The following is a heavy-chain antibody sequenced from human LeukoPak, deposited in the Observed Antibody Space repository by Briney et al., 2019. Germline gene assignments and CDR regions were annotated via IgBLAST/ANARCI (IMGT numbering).Heavy chain of an antibody. CDR3: VRDSGGSSLYNFDY. D-gene: IGHD2-15*01. V-gene: IGHV5-51*01. J-gene: IGHJ4*02. CDR2: IYPGDSES. Sequence: GESLKISCQASGYSFINHWIGWVRQMPGEGLEWMGIIYPGDSESRYSPSFQGQVTISADKSITTAYLQWNSLKASDTAMYYCVRDSGGSSLYNFDYWGQGTLVTVPS. CDR1: GYSFINHW.